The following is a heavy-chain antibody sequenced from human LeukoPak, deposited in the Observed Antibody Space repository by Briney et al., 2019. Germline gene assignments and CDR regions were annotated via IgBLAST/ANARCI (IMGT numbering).Heavy chain of an antibody. Sequence: GGSLPVSCAASGFTFSSYGMHWVRQAPGKGLEWVAVIWYDGSNKYYADSVKGRFTISRDNSKNTLYLQMNSLRAEDTAVYYCASDLRQWLVGYYFDYWGHGKLDSVSS. J-gene: IGHJ4*01. CDR3: ASDLRQWLVGYYFDY. CDR1: GFTFSSYG. D-gene: IGHD6-19*01. V-gene: IGHV3-33*01. CDR2: IWYDGSNK.